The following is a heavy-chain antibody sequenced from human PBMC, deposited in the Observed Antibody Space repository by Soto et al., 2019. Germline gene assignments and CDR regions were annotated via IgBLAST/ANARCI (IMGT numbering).Heavy chain of an antibody. D-gene: IGHD2-8*01. J-gene: IGHJ4*02. Sequence: EVQLVESGGGLVQPGGSLRLSCAASGFTFSSYSMNWVRQAPGKGLEWVSYISSSSSTIYYADSVKGRFTISRDNAKNSLYLQMNSLRDEDTAVYYCARDHCPNGVCSNFDYWGQGTLVTVSS. CDR2: ISSSSSTI. CDR1: GFTFSSYS. CDR3: ARDHCPNGVCSNFDY. V-gene: IGHV3-48*02.